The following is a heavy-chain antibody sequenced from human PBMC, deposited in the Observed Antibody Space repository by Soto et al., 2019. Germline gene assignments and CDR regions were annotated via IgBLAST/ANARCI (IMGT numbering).Heavy chain of an antibody. CDR3: GRDPPRRNNSGQGFDY. CDR1: GYTFTSYG. CDR2: ISTYYDNT. D-gene: IGHD1-1*01. Sequence: ASVKVSCKASGYTFTSYGISLVRQAPGQWLECIVWISTYYDNTNYAQNLRGRSPRPTEQSRSKAYMERGGLGSDDTAVYYWGRDPPRRNNSGQGFDYWGQEPLVTVSS. V-gene: IGHV1-18*04. J-gene: IGHJ4*02.